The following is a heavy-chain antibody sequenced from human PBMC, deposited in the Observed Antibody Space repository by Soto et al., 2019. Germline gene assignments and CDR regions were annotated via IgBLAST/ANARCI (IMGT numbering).Heavy chain of an antibody. CDR3: AGIREEICYGMDV. D-gene: IGHD3-3*02. CDR2: IYARGST. Sequence: QVQLQESGPGLVKPSETLSLTCTVSGGSMRSYYWNWIRQPAGEGLEWIGRIYARGSTKYNPSLESRFTMFVDVSQNHFSLRLTSVTAADTAVYYCAGIREEICYGMDVWGQGTTVTVSS. J-gene: IGHJ6*02. CDR1: GGSMRSYY. V-gene: IGHV4-4*07.